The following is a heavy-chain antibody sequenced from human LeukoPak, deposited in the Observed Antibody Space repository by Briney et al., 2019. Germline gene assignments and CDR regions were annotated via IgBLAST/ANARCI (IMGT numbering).Heavy chain of an antibody. J-gene: IGHJ4*02. Sequence: GESLKISCKGSGYSFTSYWSAWVRQMPGKGLEWMGIIYPGDSDTRYSPSFQGQVAISADKSISTAYLQWSSLKASDTAMYYCARPLCSGGTCYCDFWGQGTLVTVSS. CDR3: ARPLCSGGTCYCDF. CDR2: IYPGDSDT. V-gene: IGHV5-51*01. CDR1: GYSFTSYW. D-gene: IGHD2-15*01.